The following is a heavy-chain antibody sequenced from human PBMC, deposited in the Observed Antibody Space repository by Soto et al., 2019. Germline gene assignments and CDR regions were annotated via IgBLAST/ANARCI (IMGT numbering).Heavy chain of an antibody. D-gene: IGHD3-16*01. V-gene: IGHV3-23*01. J-gene: IGHJ4*02. CDR3: AKRLTLYGPIDY. Sequence: GGSLRLSCAASGFTFSSYAMNWVRQAPGKGLEWVSGISASGGSTYYADSVKGRFTIPRDNSKNTLYLQMNSLRAEDTAVYYCAKRLTLYGPIDYWGQGTLVTVSS. CDR2: ISASGGST. CDR1: GFTFSSYA.